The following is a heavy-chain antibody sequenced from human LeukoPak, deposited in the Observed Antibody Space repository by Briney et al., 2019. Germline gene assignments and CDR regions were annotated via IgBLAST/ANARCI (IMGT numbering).Heavy chain of an antibody. V-gene: IGHV3-21*01. D-gene: IGHD4-17*01. Sequence: GGSLRLSCAASGFTFSSYSMNWVRQAPGKGLEWVSSISSSSSYIYYADSVKGRFTISRDNAKNSLYLQMNSLRAEDTAVYYCARASFRTTVTVGYYFDYWGQGTLVTVSS. CDR1: GFTFSSYS. CDR3: ARASFRTTVTVGYYFDY. CDR2: ISSSSSYI. J-gene: IGHJ4*02.